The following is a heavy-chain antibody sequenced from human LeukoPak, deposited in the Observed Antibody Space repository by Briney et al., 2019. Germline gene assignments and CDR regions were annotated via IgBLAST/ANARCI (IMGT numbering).Heavy chain of an antibody. Sequence: PSETLSLTCTVSGGSISSYNWAWIRQPPGKGLEWIGNVDYSGSTYYNPSLKSRVTISVDTSKNQFSLMVTSVTAADTAVYYCARPPGIAAAWFDPWGQGTLVTVSS. CDR1: GGSISSYN. CDR3: ARPPGIAAAWFDP. J-gene: IGHJ5*02. CDR2: VDYSGST. V-gene: IGHV4-39*01. D-gene: IGHD6-13*01.